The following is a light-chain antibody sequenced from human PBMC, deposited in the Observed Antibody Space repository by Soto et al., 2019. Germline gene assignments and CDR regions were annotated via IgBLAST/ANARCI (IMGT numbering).Light chain of an antibody. Sequence: EIVLTQSLATLSLSPGERATLSCRASQSVSSYLAWYQQKPGQAPGLLIYDVSKRATGIPARFSGSGSGTDFTLTISSLEPEDFAVYYCQQRSNWPWTFGQGTKVDIK. CDR3: QQRSNWPWT. J-gene: IGKJ1*01. CDR2: DVS. V-gene: IGKV3-11*01. CDR1: QSVSSY.